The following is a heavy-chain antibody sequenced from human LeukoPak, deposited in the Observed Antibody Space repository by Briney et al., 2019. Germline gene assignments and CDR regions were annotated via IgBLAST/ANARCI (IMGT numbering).Heavy chain of an antibody. CDR1: GGSIISSNW. Sequence: PSETLSLTCAVSGGSIISSNWWSWVRPPPGKGLEWIGEIYHSGSTNYNPSLKSRVTISVDKSKSQFSLELTSVTAADTALYYCARGGYCSSTGCYVFDSWGQGTLVTVSS. CDR3: ARGGYCSSTGCYVFDS. CDR2: IYHSGST. J-gene: IGHJ4*02. V-gene: IGHV4-4*02. D-gene: IGHD2-2*01.